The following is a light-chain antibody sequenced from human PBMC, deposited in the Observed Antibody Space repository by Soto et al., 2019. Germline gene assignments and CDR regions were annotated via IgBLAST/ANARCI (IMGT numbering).Light chain of an antibody. CDR1: QGVTNY. J-gene: IGKJ1*01. V-gene: IGKV1-9*01. CDR2: SAS. CDR3: QQYNNWQWT. Sequence: DIQLTQSPSLLSASVGDRVTITCRASQGVTNYLAWYLQKPGKAPKLLISSASTLQSGVPSRFSGSGSGTEFTLTVSSLQSEDFAVYYCQQYNNWQWTFGQGTKVDIK.